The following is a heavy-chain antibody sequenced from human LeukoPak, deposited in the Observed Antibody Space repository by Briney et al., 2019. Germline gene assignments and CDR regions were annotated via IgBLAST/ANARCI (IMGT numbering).Heavy chain of an antibody. Sequence: GASLRLSCVASGLTFSTFAMSWVRQAPGKGLEWVSAIRANGGDTYYADSVKGRFTISRDNSKNTLYLQMNSLRAEDTAIYYCAKDRGYWGQGTLVTVSS. V-gene: IGHV3-23*01. CDR3: AKDRGY. CDR1: GLTFSTFA. J-gene: IGHJ4*02. CDR2: IRANGGDT.